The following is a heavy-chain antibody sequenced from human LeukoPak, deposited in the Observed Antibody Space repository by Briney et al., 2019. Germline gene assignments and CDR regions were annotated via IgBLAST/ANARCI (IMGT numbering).Heavy chain of an antibody. CDR1: GYIFTIYY. CDR3: ASFGAWFGELLGVVAFDI. V-gene: IGHV1-2*02. J-gene: IGHJ3*02. CDR2: INPNSGGT. Sequence: ASVKVSCRASGYIFTIYYIHWVRQAPGQGLEWMGWINPNSGGTNYAQKFQGRVTMTRDTSISTAYMELSRLRSDDTAVYYCASFGAWFGELLGVVAFDIWGQGTMVTVSS. D-gene: IGHD3-10*01.